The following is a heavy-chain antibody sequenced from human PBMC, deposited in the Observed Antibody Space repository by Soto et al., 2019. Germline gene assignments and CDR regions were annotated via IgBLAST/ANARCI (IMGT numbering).Heavy chain of an antibody. CDR3: ARLNSGSSRSYAFDI. D-gene: IGHD1-26*01. CDR1: GGSISSYY. Sequence: SETLSLTCTVSGGSISSYYWSWIRQPPGKGLEWIGYIYYSGSTNYNPSLKSRVTISVDTSKNQFSLKLSSVTAADTAVYYCARLNSGSSRSYAFDIWGQGTMVTVSS. CDR2: IYYSGST. J-gene: IGHJ3*02. V-gene: IGHV4-59*08.